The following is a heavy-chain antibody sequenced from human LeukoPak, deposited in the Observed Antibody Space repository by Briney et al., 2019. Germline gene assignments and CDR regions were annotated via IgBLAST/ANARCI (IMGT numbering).Heavy chain of an antibody. CDR2: TIPLFGTA. J-gene: IGHJ5*02. V-gene: IGHV1-69*05. CDR1: GGSFSNFT. CDR3: ARDLLWFGEPSNWFVP. D-gene: IGHD3-10*01. Sequence: ASVKVSCKASGGSFSNFTITWVRQAPGQGLEWMGGTIPLFGTANYAQEFQGRVTITTDESTNTAYMELSSLRSEDTAVYYCARDLLWFGEPSNWFVPWGQGTLVTVSS.